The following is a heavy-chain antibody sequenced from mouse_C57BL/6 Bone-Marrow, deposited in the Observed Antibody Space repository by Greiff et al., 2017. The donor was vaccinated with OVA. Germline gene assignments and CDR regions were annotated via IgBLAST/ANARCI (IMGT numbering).Heavy chain of an antibody. J-gene: IGHJ1*03. CDR2: INSDGGST. CDR1: EYEFTSHD. V-gene: IGHV5-2*03. D-gene: IGHD2-1*01. Sequence: EVKLVESGGGLVQPGESLKLSCESNEYEFTSHDMSWVRKTPEKRLELVAAINSDGGSTYYPDTMERRFIISRDNTKKTLYLQMSSLRSDDTAVYDCASPYGNSYFGVWGTGTTVTVSS. CDR3: ASPYGNSYFGV.